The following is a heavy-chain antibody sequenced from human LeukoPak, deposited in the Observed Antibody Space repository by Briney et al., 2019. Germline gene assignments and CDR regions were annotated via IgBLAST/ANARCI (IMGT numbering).Heavy chain of an antibody. CDR1: GFTFNNYA. D-gene: IGHD6-19*01. J-gene: IGHJ4*02. Sequence: GGSLRLSCVASGFTFNNYAMHWVRQAPGKGLEWVSVIYSGGSTYYADSVKGRFTISRDNSKNTLFLQMTSLRAEDTAVYYCARWGIEVAALDYWGQGTLVTVSS. CDR2: IYSGGST. CDR3: ARWGIEVAALDY. V-gene: IGHV3-53*01.